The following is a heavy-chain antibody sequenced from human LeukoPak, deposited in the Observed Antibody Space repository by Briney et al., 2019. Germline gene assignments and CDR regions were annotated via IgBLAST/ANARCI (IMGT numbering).Heavy chain of an antibody. Sequence: GGSLRLCCAASGFTFSSYGMHWVRQAAGKGLEWVAVIWYDGSNKYYADSVKGRFTISRDNSKNTLYLQINSLRAEDTAVYYCAKWGDYDVLTGYYVSDYWGQGTLVTVSS. V-gene: IGHV3-33*06. CDR1: GFTFSSYG. CDR2: IWYDGSNK. D-gene: IGHD3-9*01. CDR3: AKWGDYDVLTGYYVSDY. J-gene: IGHJ4*02.